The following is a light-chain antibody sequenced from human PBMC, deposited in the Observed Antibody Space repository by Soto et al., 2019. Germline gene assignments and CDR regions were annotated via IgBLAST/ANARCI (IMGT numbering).Light chain of an antibody. V-gene: IGKV1-12*01. J-gene: IGKJ3*01. CDR3: QQTHSFPLT. CDR1: QGVGSW. Sequence: IPMTQSPSSVSASIGDRVTMTCRASQGVGSWLAWYQQKPGKAPNLLIYATSSFQSGVPSRFSGSGSGTDFTLTITSLQPEDSATYYCQQTHSFPLTFGPGTK. CDR2: ATS.